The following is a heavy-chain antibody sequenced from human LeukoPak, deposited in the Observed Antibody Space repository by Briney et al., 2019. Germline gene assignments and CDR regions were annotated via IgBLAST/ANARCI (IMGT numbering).Heavy chain of an antibody. V-gene: IGHV3-33*08. CDR2: IWYDGSNK. D-gene: IGHD6-19*01. CDR3: ARDMSSGWPEASYYFDY. Sequence: GGSLRLSCAASGFTFSSYGMHWVRQAPGKGLEWVAVIWYDGSNKYYADSVKGRFTISRDNSKNTLYLQMNSPRAEDTAVYYCARDMSSGWPEASYYFDYWGQGTLVTVSS. CDR1: GFTFSSYG. J-gene: IGHJ4*02.